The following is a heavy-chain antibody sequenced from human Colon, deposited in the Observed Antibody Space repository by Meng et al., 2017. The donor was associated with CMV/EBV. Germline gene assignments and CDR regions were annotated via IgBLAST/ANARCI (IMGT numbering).Heavy chain of an antibody. J-gene: IGHJ6*02. V-gene: IGHV3-30*02. CDR1: GFTLSSYG. CDR2: IRYDGSNK. CDR3: AKEEYYYGSGGYYTATYYYYYGMDV. D-gene: IGHD3-10*01. Sequence: GESLKTPRAASGFTLSSYGMHLVRQAPGKGLEWVAFIRYDGSNKYYADSVKGRFTISRDNSKNTLYLQMNSLRAEGTAVYYCAKEEYYYGSGGYYTATYYYYYGMDVWGQGTTVTVSS.